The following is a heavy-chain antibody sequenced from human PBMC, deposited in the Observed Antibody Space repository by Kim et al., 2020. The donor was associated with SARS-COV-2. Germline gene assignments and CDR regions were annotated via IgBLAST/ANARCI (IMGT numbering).Heavy chain of an antibody. V-gene: IGHV3-48*01. CDR1: GFTFSIYD. CDR3: AIVALWDVVTRG. D-gene: IGHD2-21*02. J-gene: IGHJ4*02. Sequence: GGSLRLSCAASGFTFSIYDMHWVRQAPGKGLEWVSYICSAGSSKYDAASEKGRSTVSRNNTKTSVFLQMNILGADDTAVYFCAIVALWDVVTRGWGQG. CDR2: ICSAGSSK.